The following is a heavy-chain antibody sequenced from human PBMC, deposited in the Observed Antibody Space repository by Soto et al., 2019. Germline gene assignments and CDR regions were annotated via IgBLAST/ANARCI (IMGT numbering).Heavy chain of an antibody. D-gene: IGHD6-13*01. V-gene: IGHV4-4*08. CDR3: ARDSSWYIKHAFDI. CDR2: IYYSGST. J-gene: IGHJ3*02. CDR1: GGSISSYY. Sequence: SETLSLTCTVSGGSISSYYWSWIRQPPGKGLEWIGYIYYSGSTNYNPSLKSRVTISVDTSKNQFSLKLSSVTAADTAVYYCARDSSWYIKHAFDIWGQGTMVTVSS.